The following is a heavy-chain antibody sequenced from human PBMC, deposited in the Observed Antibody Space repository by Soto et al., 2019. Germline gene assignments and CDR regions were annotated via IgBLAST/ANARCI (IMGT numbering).Heavy chain of an antibody. J-gene: IGHJ6*03. CDR3: ARGVRFLEWLSGTSRYYMDV. CDR1: GGSFSGYY. V-gene: IGHV4-34*01. CDR2: INHSGST. D-gene: IGHD3-3*01. Sequence: PSETLSLTCAVYGGSFSGYYWSWIRQPPGKGLEWIGEINHSGSTNYNPSLKSRVTISVDTSKNQFSLKLSSVTAADTAVYYCARGVRFLEWLSGTSRYYMDVWGKGTTVTVSS.